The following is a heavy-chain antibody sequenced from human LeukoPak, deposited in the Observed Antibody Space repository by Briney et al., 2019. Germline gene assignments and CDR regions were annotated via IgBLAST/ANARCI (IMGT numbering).Heavy chain of an antibody. J-gene: IGHJ4*02. CDR3: TTALTHVFEY. Sequence: GGSLRPSCTASGFTFGDYAMSWFRQAPGKGLEWVGFIRSKAYGGTTEYAASVKGRFTISRDDSKSIAYLQMNSLKTDDTAVYYCTTALTHVFEYWGQGTLVTVSS. V-gene: IGHV3-49*03. D-gene: IGHD3-9*01. CDR2: IRSKAYGGTT. CDR1: GFTFGDYA.